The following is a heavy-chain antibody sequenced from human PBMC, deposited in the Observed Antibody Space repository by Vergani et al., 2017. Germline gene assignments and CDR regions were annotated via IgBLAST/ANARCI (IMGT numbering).Heavy chain of an antibody. J-gene: IGHJ2*01. CDR2: IGSSGPYI. V-gene: IGHV3-21*04. Sequence: VQLVESGGGLVKPGGSLRLSCAASGFTFSDFSMSWVRQAPGKGLEWVAFIGSSGPYINYADSVKGRFILSRDNTKKAVFLQMNNLRHEDTALYFCVKDNDYDADGPFNLWGRGTLVTVSS. CDR3: VKDNDYDADGPFNL. CDR1: GFTFSDFS. D-gene: IGHD3-16*01.